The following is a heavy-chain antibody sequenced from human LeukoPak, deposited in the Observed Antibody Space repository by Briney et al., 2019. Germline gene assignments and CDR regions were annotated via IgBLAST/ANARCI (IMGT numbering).Heavy chain of an antibody. Sequence: PGGSLRLSCAASGFTFSDYYMSWIRQAPGKGLEWVSYISSSGSTIYYADSVKGRFTISSDNAKNSLYLQMNSLRAEDTAVYYCARRSGSYPNDAFDIWGQGTMVTVSS. CDR2: ISSSGSTI. J-gene: IGHJ3*02. CDR3: ARRSGSYPNDAFDI. V-gene: IGHV3-11*04. D-gene: IGHD1-26*01. CDR1: GFTFSDYY.